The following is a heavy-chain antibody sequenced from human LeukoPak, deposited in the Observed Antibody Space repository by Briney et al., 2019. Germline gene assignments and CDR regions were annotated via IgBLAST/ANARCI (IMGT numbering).Heavy chain of an antibody. J-gene: IGHJ6*03. CDR2: ISAYNGNT. CDR3: ARLDWSGHAIYYYYYYMDV. Sequence: ASVKVSCKASGYTFTSYGISWVRQAPGQGLEWMGWISAYNGNTNYAQTLQGRVTMTTDTSTSTAYMELRSLRSDDTAVYYCARLDWSGHAIYYYYYYMDVWGKGTTVTVSS. D-gene: IGHD3-3*01. V-gene: IGHV1-18*01. CDR1: GYTFTSYG.